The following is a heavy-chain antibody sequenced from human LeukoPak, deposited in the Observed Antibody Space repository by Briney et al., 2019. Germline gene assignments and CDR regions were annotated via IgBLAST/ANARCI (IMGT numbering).Heavy chain of an antibody. J-gene: IGHJ3*02. V-gene: IGHV4-34*01. CDR2: IHHSGST. D-gene: IGHD3-22*01. CDR1: GGSFSGYY. Sequence: SETLSLTCAVYGGSFSGYYWSWIRQPPGKGLEWIGEIHHSGSTKYNPSLKSRVTISADTSKKQFSLKLSSVTAADTAVYYCARAQGPSYYYDSSGYGIDAFDIWGQGTMVTVSS. CDR3: ARAQGPSYYYDSSGYGIDAFDI.